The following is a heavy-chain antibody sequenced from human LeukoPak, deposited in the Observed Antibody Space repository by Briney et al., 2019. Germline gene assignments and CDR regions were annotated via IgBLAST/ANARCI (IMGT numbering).Heavy chain of an antibody. J-gene: IGHJ4*02. V-gene: IGHV4-38-2*01. Sequence: TSETLSLTCAVSGYSISSGYYWGWIRQPPGKGLEWIGNIYHSGSTYYNPSLKSRVTISVDTSKNQFSLKLSSVTAADTAVYYCARGMDRNYGDYEEYWGQGTLVTVSS. CDR2: IYHSGST. CDR3: ARGMDRNYGDYEEY. D-gene: IGHD4-17*01. CDR1: GYSISSGYY.